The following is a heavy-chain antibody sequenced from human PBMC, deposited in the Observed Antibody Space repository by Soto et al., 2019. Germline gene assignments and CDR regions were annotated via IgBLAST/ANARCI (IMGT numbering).Heavy chain of an antibody. CDR2: IDPSDSYT. J-gene: IGHJ6*02. V-gene: IGHV5-10-1*01. D-gene: IGHD4-17*01. CDR1: GYSFTSYW. CDR3: ARYPYGGNPDYYYGMDV. Sequence: PGESLKISCKGSGYSFTSYWISWVRQMPGKGLEWMGRIDPSDSYTNYSPSFQGHVTISADKSISTAYLQWSSLKASDTAMYYCARYPYGGNPDYYYGMDVWGQGTTVTAP.